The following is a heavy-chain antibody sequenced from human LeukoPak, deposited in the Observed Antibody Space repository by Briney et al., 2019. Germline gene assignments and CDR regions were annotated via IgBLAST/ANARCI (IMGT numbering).Heavy chain of an antibody. D-gene: IGHD1-26*01. CDR3: ARDGGATSGGLFDY. V-gene: IGHV4-59*01. J-gene: IGHJ4*02. CDR1: GGSISSYY. CDR2: IYYSGST. Sequence: SETLSLTCTVSGGSISSYYWSWIRQPPGKGLEWIGYIYYSGSTNYNPSLKSRVTISVDTSKNQFSLKLSSVTAADTAVYYCARDGGATSGGLFDYWGQGTLVTVSS.